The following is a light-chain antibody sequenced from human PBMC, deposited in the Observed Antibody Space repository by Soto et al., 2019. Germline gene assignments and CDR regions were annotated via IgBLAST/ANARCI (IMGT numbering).Light chain of an antibody. Sequence: EIVLTQSPGTLSLSPGDRATLSCRASQSLVGRYLAWYQQKSGQAPRLLIFRASSRATGIPERFSGGGSGTDFTLTISIREPEDFAVYYCQQYGDSLTWTFGQGTKVEIK. CDR2: RAS. CDR3: QQYGDSLTWT. CDR1: QSLVGRY. V-gene: IGKV3-20*01. J-gene: IGKJ1*01.